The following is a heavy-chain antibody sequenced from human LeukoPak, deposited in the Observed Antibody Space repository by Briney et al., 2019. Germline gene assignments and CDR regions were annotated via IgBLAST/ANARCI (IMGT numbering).Heavy chain of an antibody. CDR1: GYTFTGYY. V-gene: IGHV1-2*02. D-gene: IGHD3-22*01. CDR3: ARVSGYSSGYYNDY. Sequence: GASVTVSCKASGYTFTGYYMHWVRQAPGQGLEWMGWINPNSGDTNYAQKFQGRVTMTRDTSISTAYMELSRLRSDDTAVYYCARVSGYSSGYYNDYWGQGALVTVSS. J-gene: IGHJ4*02. CDR2: INPNSGDT.